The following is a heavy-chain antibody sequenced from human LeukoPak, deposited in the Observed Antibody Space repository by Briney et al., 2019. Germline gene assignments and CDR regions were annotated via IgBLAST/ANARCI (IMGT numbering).Heavy chain of an antibody. D-gene: IGHD2/OR15-2a*01. Sequence: SVKVSCKASGVTFTNYPMNWVRQAPGQGLEWMGRFISMFGMPNYAQKFQDRVTMTADKSTNTLYLELRNLKSEDTAMHYCVRGRQYFFDDWGQGTLVTVSS. V-gene: IGHV1-69*02. CDR2: FISMFGMP. CDR3: VRGRQYFFDD. CDR1: GVTFTNYP. J-gene: IGHJ4*02.